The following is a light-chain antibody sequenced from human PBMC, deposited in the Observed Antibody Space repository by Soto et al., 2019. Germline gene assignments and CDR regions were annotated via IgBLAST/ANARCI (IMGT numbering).Light chain of an antibody. CDR2: GTS. V-gene: IGKV3-20*01. Sequence: EIVLTQSPGTLSLSPGERATLSCRASQSVSFTSLAWYQQKPGQPPRLPIYGTSSRATAIPDRFSGSGSGTDFTLTISRLEPEDFAVYYCQQYGSSPITFGQGTRLEIK. CDR1: QSVSFTS. J-gene: IGKJ5*01. CDR3: QQYGSSPIT.